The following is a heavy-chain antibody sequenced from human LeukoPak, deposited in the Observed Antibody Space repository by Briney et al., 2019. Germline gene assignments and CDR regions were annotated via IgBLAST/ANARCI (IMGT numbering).Heavy chain of an antibody. V-gene: IGHV3-48*03. CDR3: ATGAVPWYFGY. D-gene: IGHD6-19*01. J-gene: IGHJ4*02. CDR2: ISSTGSNI. Sequence: GGSLRLSCAASGFTFSTYEMNWVRQAPGKGLEWVSYISSTGSNIYYADSVKGRFTISRDNAKNSLYLLMNSLRTEDTAVYYCATGAVPWYFGYWGQGTLVTVSS. CDR1: GFTFSTYE.